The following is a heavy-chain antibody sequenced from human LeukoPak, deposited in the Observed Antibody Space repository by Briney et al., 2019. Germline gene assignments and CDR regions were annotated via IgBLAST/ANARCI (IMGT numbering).Heavy chain of an antibody. CDR3: AKGTDYVWGSYRYFDY. D-gene: IGHD3-16*02. CDR2: INNSGDTT. CDR1: GFTFRGYG. Sequence: GGSLRLSCAASGFTFRGYGMSWVRQAPGKGLEWVSSINNSGDTTYYADSVKGRFTISRDNPKNTLYLQMKSLRAEDTAVYYCAKGTDYVWGSYRYFDYWGQGTLVTVSS. J-gene: IGHJ4*02. V-gene: IGHV3-23*01.